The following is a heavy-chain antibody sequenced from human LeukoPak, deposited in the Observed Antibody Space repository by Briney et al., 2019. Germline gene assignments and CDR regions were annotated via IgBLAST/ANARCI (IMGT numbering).Heavy chain of an antibody. CDR2: IYHSGST. J-gene: IGHJ4*02. CDR1: GGSISSGGYS. V-gene: IGHV4-30-2*01. D-gene: IGHD1-26*01. Sequence: SQTLSLTCAVSGGSISSGGYSWSWIRQPPGKGLEWIGYIYHSGSTYYNPSLKSRVTISVDRSKNQFSLKLSSVTAADTAVYYCARDSGQWELATLGYWGQGTLVTVSS. CDR3: ARDSGQWELATLGY.